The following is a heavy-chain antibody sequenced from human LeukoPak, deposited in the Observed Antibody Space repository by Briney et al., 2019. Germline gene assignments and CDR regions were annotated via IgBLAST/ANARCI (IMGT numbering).Heavy chain of an antibody. CDR2: IYYSGST. Sequence: PSETLSLTCTVSGGSISSSSYSWGWIRQPPGKGLEWIGSIYYSGSTYYNPSLKSRVTISVDTSKNQFSLKLRSVTAADTAVYYCARESCSSARCQIDYWGQGTLVTVSS. CDR1: GGSISSSSYS. V-gene: IGHV4-39*07. J-gene: IGHJ4*02. D-gene: IGHD2-2*01. CDR3: ARESCSSARCQIDY.